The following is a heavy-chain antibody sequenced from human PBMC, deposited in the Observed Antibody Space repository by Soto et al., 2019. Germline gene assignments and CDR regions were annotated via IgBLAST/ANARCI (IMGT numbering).Heavy chain of an antibody. CDR2: IIRIFHTS. Sequence: QVQLVQSGAEVEKPGSSVKVSCKASGGTFSSYAFSWVRQAPGQGLEWMGGIIRIFHTSTYAQNFQGRVTITADESTSTAYMELINLRSDDTAVYYCVHRRDGYNSAFFDYWGQGTLVTVSS. V-gene: IGHV1-69*01. J-gene: IGHJ4*02. CDR1: GGTFSSYA. CDR3: VHRRDGYNSAFFDY. D-gene: IGHD5-12*01.